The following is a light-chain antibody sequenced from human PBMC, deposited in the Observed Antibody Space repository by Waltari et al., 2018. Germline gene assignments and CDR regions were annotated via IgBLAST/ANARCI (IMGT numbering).Light chain of an antibody. J-gene: IGKJ2*01. CDR3: QRRAGWPVYT. V-gene: IGKV3-11*01. CDR1: QSVGGY. CDR2: GAS. Sequence: EIVLTQSPDTLSLSPGVRATLSCRASQSVGGYLAWYQHKPGQAPKLLISGASNRATGMPARFSGSESVTEFTLTISSLEPEDFAVYYCQRRAGWPVYTFGQGTRLE.